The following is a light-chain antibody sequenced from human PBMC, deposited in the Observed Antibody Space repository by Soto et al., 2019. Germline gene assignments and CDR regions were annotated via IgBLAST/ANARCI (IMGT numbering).Light chain of an antibody. CDR1: SRDIGGYDF. CDR2: DVS. V-gene: IGLV2-14*03. CDR3: SSFSNSDTPYV. Sequence: QSALAQPASVSGSPGQSITISCAGSSRDIGGYDFVSWYQQHPGEVPKLIIFDVSDRPSGVSDRFSGSKSGDTASLTISGLQVEDEAAYYCSSFSNSDTPYVFGTGTKVTVL. J-gene: IGLJ1*01.